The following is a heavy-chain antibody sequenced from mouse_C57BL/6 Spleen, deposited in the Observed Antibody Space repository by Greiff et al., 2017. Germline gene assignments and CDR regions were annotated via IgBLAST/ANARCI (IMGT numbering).Heavy chain of an antibody. CDR3: ASHGYYEVDY. J-gene: IGHJ2*01. CDR2: IDPEAGDT. D-gene: IGHD2-3*01. V-gene: IGHV14-2*01. Sequence: VQLQQSGAELVKPGASVKLSCTASGFNIKDYYMHWVKQRTEQGLEWIGRIDPEAGDTKYAPKLQGTATITADPSSKPAYLQLSSLTSEDTAVYYCASHGYYEVDYGGQGTTLTVSS. CDR1: GFNIKDYY.